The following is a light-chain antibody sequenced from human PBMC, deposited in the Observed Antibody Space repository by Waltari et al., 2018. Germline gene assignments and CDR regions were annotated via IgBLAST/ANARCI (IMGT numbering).Light chain of an antibody. CDR3: AAWDDSLNGWV. CDR2: YDD. V-gene: IGLV1-36*01. Sequence: QSVLTQPPSVSEAPRQRVTISCSGSSSNIGDNPVTCYQQLPGKAPKLLIYYDDLLPSGVSDRFSGSKSGTSASLAISGLQSEDEADYYCAAWDDSLNGWVFGGGTKLTVL. CDR1: SSNIGDNP. J-gene: IGLJ3*02.